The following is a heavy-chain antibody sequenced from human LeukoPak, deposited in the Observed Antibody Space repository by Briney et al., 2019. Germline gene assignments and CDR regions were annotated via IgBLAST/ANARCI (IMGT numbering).Heavy chain of an antibody. CDR1: GGSISSYY. J-gene: IGHJ4*02. D-gene: IGHD6-13*01. Sequence: KPSETLSLTCTVSGGSISSYYWSWIRQPPGKGLEWIGYIYYSGSTNYNPSLKSRVTISVDTSKNQFSLKLSSVTAADTAEYYCARAGSSWYVGKYFDYWGQGTLVTVSS. CDR3: ARAGSSWYVGKYFDY. V-gene: IGHV4-59*01. CDR2: IYYSGST.